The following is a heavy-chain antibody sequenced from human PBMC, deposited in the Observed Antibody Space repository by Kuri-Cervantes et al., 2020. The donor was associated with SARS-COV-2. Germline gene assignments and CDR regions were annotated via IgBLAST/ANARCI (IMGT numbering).Heavy chain of an antibody. CDR3: TRMSTQYYDFWSGGYRDFDY. CDR1: GLTFSDHA. CDR2: IKSKAYGETA. V-gene: IGHV3-49*04. Sequence: GESLKISCAASGLTFSDHAMSWVRQAPGKGLEWVGFIKSKAYGETAEYAASVKGRFTISRDDSKAIAYLQMNSLKTEDTAVYYCTRMSTQYYDFWSGGYRDFDYWGQGTLVTVSS. D-gene: IGHD3-3*01. J-gene: IGHJ4*02.